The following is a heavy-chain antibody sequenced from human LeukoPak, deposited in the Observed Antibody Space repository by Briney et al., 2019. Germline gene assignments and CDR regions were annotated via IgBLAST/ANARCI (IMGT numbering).Heavy chain of an antibody. CDR2: INHSGST. Sequence: SETLSLTCAVYGGSFSGYYWSWIRQPPGKGLEWIGEINHSGSTNYNPSLKSRVTISVDTSKNQFSLKLSSVTAADTAVYYCARDRGIAAAGTGALDAFDIWGQGTMVTVSS. V-gene: IGHV4-34*01. CDR3: ARDRGIAAAGTGALDAFDI. D-gene: IGHD6-13*01. CDR1: GGSFSGYY. J-gene: IGHJ3*02.